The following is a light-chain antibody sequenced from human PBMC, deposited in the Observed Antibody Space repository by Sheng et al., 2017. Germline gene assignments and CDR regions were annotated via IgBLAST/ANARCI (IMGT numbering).Light chain of an antibody. V-gene: IGKV3-20*01. CDR3: QQYGRSPPIT. CDR1: QTVTTSY. Sequence: EIVLTQSPGTLSLSPGEGATLSCRASQTVTTSYLAWYQHKPGQAPRLLIYATSSRASGIPDRFSGSGSGTDFTLTISRLEPEDFAVYYCQQYGRSPPITFGGGTKVEIK. CDR2: ATS. J-gene: IGKJ4*01.